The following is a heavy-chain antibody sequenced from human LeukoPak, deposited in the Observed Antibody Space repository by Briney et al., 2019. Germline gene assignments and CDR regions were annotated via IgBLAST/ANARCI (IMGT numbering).Heavy chain of an antibody. CDR2: IIPIFGTA. J-gene: IGHJ4*02. Sequence: GASVKVSCKASGGTFSRYAISWVRQAPGQGLEWMGGIIPIFGTANYAQKFQGRVTITADESTSTAYMEVSSLRSEDTAVYYCARIAAAGGGNFDYWGQGTLVTVSS. CDR3: ARIAAAGGGNFDY. D-gene: IGHD6-13*01. V-gene: IGHV1-69*13. CDR1: GGTFSRYA.